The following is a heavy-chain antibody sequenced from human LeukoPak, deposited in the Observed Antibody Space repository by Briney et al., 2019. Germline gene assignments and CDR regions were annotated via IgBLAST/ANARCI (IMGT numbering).Heavy chain of an antibody. Sequence: GGSLRLSCAASGFTFSNAWMSWVRQAPGKGLEWVGRIKSKTDGGTTDYAAPVKGRFTISRDDSKNTLYLQMNSLKTEDTAVYYCTTLSNYYDSSGYYYVGNYWGQGTLVTVSS. CDR2: IKSKTDGGTT. D-gene: IGHD3-22*01. CDR3: TTLSNYYDSSGYYYVGNY. V-gene: IGHV3-15*01. J-gene: IGHJ4*02. CDR1: GFTFSNAW.